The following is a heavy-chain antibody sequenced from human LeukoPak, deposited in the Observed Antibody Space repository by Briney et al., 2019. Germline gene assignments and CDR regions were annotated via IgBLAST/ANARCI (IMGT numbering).Heavy chain of an antibody. J-gene: IGHJ4*02. Sequence: GGSLRLSCAASGFTFTRYWMAWVRQAPGKELEWISNINQDGSEEYYVDSVRGRFTASRDNAKNSLYLQMNNLRAEDTAVYYCSNGIYSSSYWGQGALVTVSS. CDR1: GFTFTRYW. CDR3: SNGIYSSSY. D-gene: IGHD6-6*01. V-gene: IGHV3-7*01. CDR2: INQDGSEE.